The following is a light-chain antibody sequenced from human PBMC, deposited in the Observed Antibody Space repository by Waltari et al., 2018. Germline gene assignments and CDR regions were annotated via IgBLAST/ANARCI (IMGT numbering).Light chain of an antibody. CDR1: QSISSY. CDR2: AAS. CDR3: QQSYSTPPET. J-gene: IGKJ1*01. Sequence: DIQMTQSPSSLSASVGDRVTITCRASQSISSYLNWYQQKPGKAPKLLFYAASSLQSGVPSRFSGSGSGTDFTLTISSLQPEDFATYYCQQSYSTPPETFGQGTKVEIK. V-gene: IGKV1-39*01.